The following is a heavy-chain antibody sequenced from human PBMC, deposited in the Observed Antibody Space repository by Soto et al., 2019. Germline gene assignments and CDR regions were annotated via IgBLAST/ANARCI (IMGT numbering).Heavy chain of an antibody. CDR1: GYSFTSYW. CDR3: ASLPIAARPYYYYYGMDV. V-gene: IGHV5-10-1*01. D-gene: IGHD6-6*01. Sequence: PGESLKISCKGSGYSFTSYWISWVRQMPGKGLEWMGRIDPSDSYTNYSPSFQGHVTISADKSISTAYLQWSSLKASDTAMYYCASLPIAARPYYYYYGMDVWGQGTTVTVS. CDR2: IDPSDSYT. J-gene: IGHJ6*02.